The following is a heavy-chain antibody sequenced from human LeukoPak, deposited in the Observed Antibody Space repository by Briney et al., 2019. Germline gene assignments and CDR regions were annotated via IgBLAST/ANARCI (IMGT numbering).Heavy chain of an antibody. CDR3: ARDYELWFGELLLTGTPFDY. CDR1: GGSISSSSYY. J-gene: IGHJ4*02. D-gene: IGHD3-10*01. CDR2: IYHSGST. Sequence: PSETLSLTCTVSGGSISSSSYYWGWIRQPPGKGLEWIGSIYHSGSTYYNPSLKSRVTISVDTSKNQFSLKLSSVTAADTAVYYCARDYELWFGELLLTGTPFDYWGQGTLVTVSS. V-gene: IGHV4-39*07.